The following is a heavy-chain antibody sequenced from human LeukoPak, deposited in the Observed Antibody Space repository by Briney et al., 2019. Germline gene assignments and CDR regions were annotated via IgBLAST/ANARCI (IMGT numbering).Heavy chain of an antibody. CDR2: IIPIFGTA. D-gene: IGHD3-3*01. V-gene: IGHV1-69*13. CDR1: GGTFSSYA. CDR3: ARNYDFSRGGTWFGP. Sequence: ASVKVSCKASGGTFSSYAISWVRQAPGQGLEWMGGIIPIFGTANYAQKFQGRVTITADESTSTAYMELSSLRSEDTAVYYCARNYDFSRGGTWFGPWGQGTLVTVSS. J-gene: IGHJ5*02.